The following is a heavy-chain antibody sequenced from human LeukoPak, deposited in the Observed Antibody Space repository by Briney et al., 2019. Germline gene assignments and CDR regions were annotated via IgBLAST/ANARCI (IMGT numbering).Heavy chain of an antibody. V-gene: IGHV3-30*02. CDR2: IRNDESNK. CDR3: AKDSAHTAFDY. CDR1: GFTFSSYG. J-gene: IGHJ4*02. D-gene: IGHD5-18*01. Sequence: GGSLRLSCAASGFTFSSYGMHWVRQAPGKGLEWVAFIRNDESNKYYADSVKGRFTISRDNSNNTLYLQMNSLRVEDTAVYYCAKDSAHTAFDYWGQGALVTVSS.